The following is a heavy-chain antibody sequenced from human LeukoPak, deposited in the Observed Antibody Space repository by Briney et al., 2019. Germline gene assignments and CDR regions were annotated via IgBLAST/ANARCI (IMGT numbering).Heavy chain of an antibody. Sequence: GGSLRLSCAASGFTFSNYWMYWVRQTPGKGLVWVSNINSDGDSTNYADSVKGRFTISRDNAKNTLYLQMDSQTAEDTAMYYCSGQFFAVTDSGWGQGTLVTVSS. CDR2: INSDGDST. J-gene: IGHJ4*02. CDR1: GFTFSNYW. CDR3: SGQFFAVTDSG. V-gene: IGHV3-74*01. D-gene: IGHD2-21*02.